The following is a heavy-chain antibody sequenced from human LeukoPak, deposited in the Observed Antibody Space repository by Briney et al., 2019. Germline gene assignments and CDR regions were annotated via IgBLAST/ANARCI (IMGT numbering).Heavy chain of an antibody. Sequence: GGSLRLSCAASGFTFSSDAMSWVRQAPGKGLEWVSAISGSGGSTYYADSVKGRFTISRDNSKNTLYLQMNSLRAEDTAVYYCAKDNKPTGIFDYWGQGTLVTVSS. CDR2: ISGSGGST. CDR1: GFTFSSDA. J-gene: IGHJ4*02. CDR3: AKDNKPTGIFDY. D-gene: IGHD1/OR15-1a*01. V-gene: IGHV3-23*01.